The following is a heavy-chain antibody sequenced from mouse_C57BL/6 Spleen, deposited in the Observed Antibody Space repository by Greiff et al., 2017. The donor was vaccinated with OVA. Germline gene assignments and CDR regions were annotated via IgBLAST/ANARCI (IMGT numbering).Heavy chain of an antibody. CDR3: ARYYDYDGYFDV. J-gene: IGHJ1*03. D-gene: IGHD2-4*01. CDR2: IYPGSGST. V-gene: IGHV1-55*01. CDR1: GYTFTSYW. Sequence: VKLQQPGAELVKPGASVKMSCKASGYTFTSYWITWVKQRPGQGLEWIGDIYPGSGSTNYNEKFKSKATLTVDTSSSTAYMQLSSLTSEDSAVYYCARYYDYDGYFDVWGTGTTVTVSS.